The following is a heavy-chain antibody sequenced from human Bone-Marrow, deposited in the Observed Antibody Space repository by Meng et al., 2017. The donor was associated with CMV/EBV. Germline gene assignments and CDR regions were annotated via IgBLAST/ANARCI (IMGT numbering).Heavy chain of an antibody. CDR2: INPNSGGT. Sequence: ASVKVSCKASGYTFTGHYIHWIRQAPGQGLEWMGWINPNSGGTNYAQKFQGRVTMTGDTSTNSAYMELSRLSSDDTAVFYCARDLPYSGSLSAFDVWGQGTMVTVSS. J-gene: IGHJ3*01. D-gene: IGHD1-26*01. V-gene: IGHV1-2*02. CDR3: ARDLPYSGSLSAFDV. CDR1: GYTFTGHY.